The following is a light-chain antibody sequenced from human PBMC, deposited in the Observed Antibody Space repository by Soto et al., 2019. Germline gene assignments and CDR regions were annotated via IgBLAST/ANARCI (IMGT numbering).Light chain of an antibody. CDR3: CAYAGSFIFV. Sequence: QSALTQPRSVSGSPGQSVTISCTGASSDVGTFTYVMWYQQHPGKAPKLMTYDVSKRPSGVPDRFSGSKSGNTAALTISGLQAEDEADYYCCAYAGSFIFVFGTGTKV. CDR2: DVS. CDR1: SSDVGTFTY. J-gene: IGLJ1*01. V-gene: IGLV2-11*01.